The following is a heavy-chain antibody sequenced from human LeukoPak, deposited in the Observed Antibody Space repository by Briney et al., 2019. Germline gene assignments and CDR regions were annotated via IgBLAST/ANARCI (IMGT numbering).Heavy chain of an antibody. J-gene: IGHJ4*02. D-gene: IGHD1-1*01. CDR3: ARDHKPVPSANSPDY. Sequence: ASVKVSCKASGYTFNAYYIHWVRQAPGQGLEWMGWINPTSGGTNYAQKFQGRVTVTRDTSISTAYLELSRLRSDDTAFYYCARDHKPVPSANSPDYWGQGTLVTVSS. V-gene: IGHV1-2*02. CDR2: INPTSGGT. CDR1: GYTFNAYY.